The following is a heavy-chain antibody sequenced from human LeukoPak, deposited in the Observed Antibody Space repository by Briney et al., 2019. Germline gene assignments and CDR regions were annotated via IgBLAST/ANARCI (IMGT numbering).Heavy chain of an antibody. V-gene: IGHV1-8*01. CDR1: GYTFTSYD. Sequence: ASVKVSCKASGYTFTSYDFNWVRQATGQGLEWMGWMNPNSGNTGYAQKFQGRVTMTRNTSISTAYMELNSLTSEDTAVYYCASDTSHTGGYYYREDAFDVWGQGTMVTVSS. J-gene: IGHJ3*01. D-gene: IGHD3-22*01. CDR2: MNPNSGNT. CDR3: ASDTSHTGGYYYREDAFDV.